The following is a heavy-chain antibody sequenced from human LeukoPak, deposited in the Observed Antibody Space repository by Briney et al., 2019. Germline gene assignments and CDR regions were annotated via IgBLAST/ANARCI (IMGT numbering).Heavy chain of an antibody. V-gene: IGHV3-23*01. J-gene: IGHJ4*02. CDR2: ISGSGGST. Sequence: GGSLRLSCAASGFTFSSYAMSWVRQAPGKGVEWVSAISGSGGSTYYADSVKGRFTISRDNSKNTLYLQMNSLRAEDTAVYYCAKGSVVVPAASIGFDYWGQGTLVTVSS. D-gene: IGHD2-2*01. CDR1: GFTFSSYA. CDR3: AKGSVVVPAASIGFDY.